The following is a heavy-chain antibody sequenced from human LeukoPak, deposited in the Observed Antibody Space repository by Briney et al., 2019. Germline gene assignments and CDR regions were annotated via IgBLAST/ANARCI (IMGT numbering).Heavy chain of an antibody. CDR2: ISANNGNT. CDR3: ARDESGPFDY. D-gene: IGHD1-26*01. J-gene: IGHJ4*02. V-gene: IGHV1-18*01. Sequence: VSVKVSCKASGYTFSSYGISWVRQAPGQGLDWMGWISANNGNTNYAQKLQGRVAMTTDTSTSTAYMELRSLRSDDTAVYYCARDESGPFDYWGQGTLVTVSS. CDR1: GYTFSSYG.